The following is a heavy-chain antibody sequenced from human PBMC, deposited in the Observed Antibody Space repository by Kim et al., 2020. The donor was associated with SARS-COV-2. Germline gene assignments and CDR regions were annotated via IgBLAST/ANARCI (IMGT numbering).Heavy chain of an antibody. Sequence: GGSLRLSCTASGFTFGDYAMSWVRQAPGKGLEWVGFIRSKAYGGTTEYAASVKGRFTISRDDSKSIAYLQMNSLKTEDTAVYYCTRGAEYYFDYWGQGTLVTVSS. D-gene: IGHD1-26*01. CDR1: GFTFGDYA. CDR3: TRGAEYYFDY. V-gene: IGHV3-49*04. J-gene: IGHJ4*02. CDR2: IRSKAYGGTT.